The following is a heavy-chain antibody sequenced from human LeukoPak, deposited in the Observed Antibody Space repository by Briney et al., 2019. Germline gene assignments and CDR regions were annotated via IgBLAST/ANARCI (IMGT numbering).Heavy chain of an antibody. CDR3: ASRNTYGSS. D-gene: IGHD3-10*01. Sequence: HPGRSLRLSCAASGFTFSSYEMNWVRQAPGKGLEWVSYISSSGSTIYYADSVKGRFTISRDNAKNSLYLQMNSLRAEDTAVYCCASRNTYGSSWGQGTLVTVSS. CDR1: GFTFSSYE. CDR2: ISSSGSTI. J-gene: IGHJ4*02. V-gene: IGHV3-48*03.